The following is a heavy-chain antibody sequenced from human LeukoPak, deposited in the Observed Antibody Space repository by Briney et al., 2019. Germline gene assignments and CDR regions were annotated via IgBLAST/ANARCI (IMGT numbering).Heavy chain of an antibody. D-gene: IGHD4-11*01. CDR2: ISSSSSSYI. J-gene: IGHJ4*02. CDR1: GFTFSSYS. V-gene: IGHV3-21*01. Sequence: PGGSLRLSCAASGFTFSSYSMNWVRQAPGKGLEWVSSISSSSSSYIYYADSVKGRFTISRDNAKNSLYLQMNSLRAEDTAVYYCARDAARVEYSNYGFDYWGQGTLVTVSS. CDR3: ARDAARVEYSNYGFDY.